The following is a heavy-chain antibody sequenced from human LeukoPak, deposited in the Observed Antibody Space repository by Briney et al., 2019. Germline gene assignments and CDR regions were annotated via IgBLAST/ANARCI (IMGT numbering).Heavy chain of an antibody. J-gene: IGHJ4*02. Sequence: GGSLRLSCAASGFMFSDYSINWVRQAPGEGLEWVAYISSTSNTILYADSVKGRFSVSRDNAKNSVWLQMDSLRAEDTAVYFCARDQKGATTSVRGLSDYWGQGTLVTVSS. CDR2: ISSTSNTI. CDR1: GFMFSDYS. D-gene: IGHD3-10*02. CDR3: ARDQKGATTSVRGLSDY. V-gene: IGHV3-48*04.